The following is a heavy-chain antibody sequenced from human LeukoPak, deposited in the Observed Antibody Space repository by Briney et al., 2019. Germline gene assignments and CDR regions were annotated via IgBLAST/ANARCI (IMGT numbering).Heavy chain of an antibody. CDR3: ASSWEEYFQH. D-gene: IGHD1-26*01. CDR2: INSDGSST. CDR1: GFTFSSYA. J-gene: IGHJ1*01. Sequence: GGSLRLTCAASGFTFSSYAMSWVRQAPGKGLEWVSRINSDGSSTSYADSVKGRFTISRDNAKNTLYLQMNSLRAEDTAVYYCASSWEEYFQHWGQGTLVTVSS. V-gene: IGHV3-74*01.